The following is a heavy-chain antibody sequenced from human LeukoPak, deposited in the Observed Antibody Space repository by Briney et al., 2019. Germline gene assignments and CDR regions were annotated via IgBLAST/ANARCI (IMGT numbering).Heavy chain of an antibody. CDR1: GGSISSYY. V-gene: IGHV4-59*12. D-gene: IGHD3-10*01. Sequence: SETLSLTRTVSGGSISSYYWSWIRQPPGKGLEWIGYIYYTGSTKYNPSLKSRVTISVDTSKNQFSLKLTSATAADTAVYYCARGGRGRNWFDPWGQGTLVTVSS. CDR2: IYYTGST. J-gene: IGHJ5*02. CDR3: ARGGRGRNWFDP.